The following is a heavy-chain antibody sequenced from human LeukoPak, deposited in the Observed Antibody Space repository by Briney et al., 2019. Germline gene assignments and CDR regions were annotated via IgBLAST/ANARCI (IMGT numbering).Heavy chain of an antibody. CDR2: IRYDGSNK. D-gene: IGHD4-17*01. CDR1: GFTFSSYG. J-gene: IGHJ4*02. CDR3: AKEGLPHGDFPFFDY. Sequence: GGSLRLSCAASGFTFSSYGMHWVRQAPGKGLEWVAFIRYDGSNKYYADSVKGRFTISRDNSKNTLYLQMNSLRAEDTAVYYCAKEGLPHGDFPFFDYWGQGTLVTVSS. V-gene: IGHV3-30*02.